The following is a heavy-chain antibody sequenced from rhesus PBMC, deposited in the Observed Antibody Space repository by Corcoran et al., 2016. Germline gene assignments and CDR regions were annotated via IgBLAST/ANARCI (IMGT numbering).Heavy chain of an antibody. V-gene: IGHV3S11*01. CDR2: KKKKADGGKA. CDR3: ARRPDV. CDR1: GFTFSNYW. Sequence: EVQLVESGGGLVQPGGSLRLSCAASGFTFSNYWMSWVRQAPGKGRERVRNKKKKADGGKAEIAKAVKGRLNIERDDSKNTLYLQRNSLKTEDTAVYYCARRPDVWGPGVLVTVSS. J-gene: IGHJ5-1*01.